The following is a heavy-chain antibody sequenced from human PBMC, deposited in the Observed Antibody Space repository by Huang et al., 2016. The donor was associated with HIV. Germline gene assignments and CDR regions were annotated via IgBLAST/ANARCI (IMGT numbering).Heavy chain of an antibody. CDR2: IYSGGST. V-gene: IGHV3-53*02. CDR3: ARGMVRGVTLNWFDP. CDR1: GFTVSSNY. J-gene: IGHJ5*02. Sequence: EVQLVETGGGLIQPGGSLRLYCAASGFTVSSNYMRWVRQAPGKGREWVSGIYSGGSTYYADSVKGRFTISRDNSKNTLYLQMNSLRAEDTAVYYCARGMVRGVTLNWFDPWGQGTLVTVSS. D-gene: IGHD3-10*01.